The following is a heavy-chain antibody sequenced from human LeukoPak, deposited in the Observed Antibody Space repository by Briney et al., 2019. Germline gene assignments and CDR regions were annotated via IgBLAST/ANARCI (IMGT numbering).Heavy chain of an antibody. V-gene: IGHV4-39*07. J-gene: IGHJ4*02. CDR1: GGSISSSSYY. Sequence: SETLSLTCTVSGGSISSSSYYWGWIRQPPGKGLEWIGSIYYSGSTYYNPSLKSRVTISVDTSKNQFSLKLNSVTAADTAVYYCARDPWVAVAGTSFDYWGQGTLVTVSS. CDR3: ARDPWVAVAGTSFDY. CDR2: IYYSGST. D-gene: IGHD6-19*01.